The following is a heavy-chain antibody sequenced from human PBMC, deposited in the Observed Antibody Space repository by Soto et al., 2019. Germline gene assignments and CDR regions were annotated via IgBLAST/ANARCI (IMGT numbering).Heavy chain of an antibody. J-gene: IGHJ5*02. D-gene: IGHD3-3*01. CDR1: GYTFTSYA. CDR3: AREKPPRALITIFGVVTNNWFDP. CDR2: INAGNGNT. V-gene: IGHV1-3*01. Sequence: ASVKVSCKASGYTFTSYAMHWVRQAPGQRLEWMGWINAGNGNTKYSQKFQGRVTITRDTSASTAYMELSSLRSEDTAVYYCAREKPPRALITIFGVVTNNWFDPWGQGTRVTVSS.